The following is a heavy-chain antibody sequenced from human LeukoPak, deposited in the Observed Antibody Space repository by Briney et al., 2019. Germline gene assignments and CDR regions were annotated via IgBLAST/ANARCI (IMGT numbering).Heavy chain of an antibody. CDR2: ISAGGDGT. CDR1: TFSFSRYP. CDR3: AKSLLTTATGTGRAFDI. J-gene: IGHJ6*03. V-gene: IGHV3-23*01. Sequence: GGSLRLSCVASTFSFSRYPMGWVRQAPGKGLEWVSGISAGGDGTYYADPVKGRFTISRDNSKNTLYLQMNSLRAEDTAQYFCAKSLLTTATGTGRAFDIWGKGATVTVSS. D-gene: IGHD1-1*01.